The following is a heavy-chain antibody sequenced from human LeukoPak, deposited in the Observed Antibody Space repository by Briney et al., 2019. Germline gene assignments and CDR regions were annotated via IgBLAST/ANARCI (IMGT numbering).Heavy chain of an antibody. J-gene: IGHJ4*02. V-gene: IGHV4-39*07. D-gene: IGHD1-26*01. CDR3: AKEAVGARAFDY. CDR2: IYSSGRT. Sequence: SETLSLTCTVSGGSISTGSYYWGWIRQSPGKGLEWIGSIYSSGRTYYNPSLKSRVTISVDTSKNQFSLKVTSVTAADTAVYYCAKEAVGARAFDYWGQGTLVTVSS. CDR1: GGSISTGSYY.